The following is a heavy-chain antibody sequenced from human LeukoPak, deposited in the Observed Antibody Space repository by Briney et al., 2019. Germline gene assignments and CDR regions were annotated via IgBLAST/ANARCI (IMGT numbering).Heavy chain of an antibody. CDR3: ARCNYYGSGSYHEGFFRF. V-gene: IGHV6-1*01. D-gene: IGHD3-10*01. CDR2: TYYRSKWYN. Sequence: SQTLALTCAIAGDSVSSNSAAWNWIRQSPSRGLEWLGRTYYRSKWYNDYAVSVKSRITINPDTSKNQFSLKLSSVTAADTAVYYCARCNYYGSGSYHEGFFRFWGQGTMVTVSS. CDR1: GDSVSSNSAA. J-gene: IGHJ3*01.